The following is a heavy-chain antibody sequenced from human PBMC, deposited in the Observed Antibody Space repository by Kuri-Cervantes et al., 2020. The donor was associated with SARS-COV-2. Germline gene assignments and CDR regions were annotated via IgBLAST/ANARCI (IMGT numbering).Heavy chain of an antibody. CDR2: ISGSGGST. Sequence: GESLKISCAASGFTFSSYWMSWVRQAPGKGLEWVSAISGSGGSTYYADSVKGRFTISRDNSKNTLYLQMNSLRAEDTAVYYCAKEREWELLADYWGQGTLVTVSS. CDR3: AKEREWELLADY. CDR1: GFTFSSYW. D-gene: IGHD1-26*01. J-gene: IGHJ4*02. V-gene: IGHV3-23*01.